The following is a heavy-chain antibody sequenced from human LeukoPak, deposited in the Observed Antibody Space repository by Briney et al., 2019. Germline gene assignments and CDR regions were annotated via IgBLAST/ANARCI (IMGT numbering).Heavy chain of an antibody. Sequence: GGSLRLSCAVSGITLSNYVMSWVRQAPGKGLEWVAGISDSGGSTNYADSVKGRLTISRDNPRNTLYLQMNSLRAEDTAVYFCAKRGVVIRVILVGFHKEAYYFDSWGQGALDTVSS. V-gene: IGHV3-23*01. CDR1: GITLSNYV. CDR2: ISDSGGST. D-gene: IGHD3-10*01. CDR3: AKRGVVIRVILVGFHKEAYYFDS. J-gene: IGHJ4*02.